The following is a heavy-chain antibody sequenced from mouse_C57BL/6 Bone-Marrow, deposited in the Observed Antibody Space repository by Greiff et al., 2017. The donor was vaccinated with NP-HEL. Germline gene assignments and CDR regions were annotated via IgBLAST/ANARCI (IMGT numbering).Heavy chain of an antibody. Sequence: VQLQQSGTVLARPGASVKMSCKTSGYTFTSYWMHWVKQRPGQGLEWIGAIYPGNSDTSYNQKFKGKAKLTAVTSASTAYMELSSLTNEDSAVYYCTRCDYGSRRYYYAMDYWGQGTSVTVSS. CDR3: TRCDYGSRRYYYAMDY. V-gene: IGHV1-5*01. CDR1: GYTFTSYW. CDR2: IYPGNSDT. J-gene: IGHJ4*01. D-gene: IGHD1-1*01.